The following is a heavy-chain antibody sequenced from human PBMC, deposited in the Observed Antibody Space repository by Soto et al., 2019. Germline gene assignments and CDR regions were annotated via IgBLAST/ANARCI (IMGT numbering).Heavy chain of an antibody. CDR1: GGSISSSSYY. CDR2: IYYSGST. J-gene: IGHJ4*02. CDR3: ARHDVGRKWRRSGFGELLYYY. Sequence: SETLSLTCTVSGGSISSSSYYWGWIRQPPGKGLEWIGSIYYSGSTYYNPSLKSRVTISVDTSKNQFSLKLSSVTAADTAVYYCARHDVGRKWRRSGFGELLYYYWGQGTLVTVSS. V-gene: IGHV4-39*01. D-gene: IGHD3-10*01.